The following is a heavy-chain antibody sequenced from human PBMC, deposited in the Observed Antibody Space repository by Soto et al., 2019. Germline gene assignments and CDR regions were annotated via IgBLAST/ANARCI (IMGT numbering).Heavy chain of an antibody. V-gene: IGHV1-46*01. CDR3: ARISHAAPYYYDSRGYYYGHAFDI. CDR2: INPSGGST. D-gene: IGHD3-22*01. J-gene: IGHJ3*02. Sequence: PVKASCKASGYTFTSYYTHWLRQAHGHGLYYTGIINPSGGSTSYAQKFQGKVTMTMDTSTSTVNLELSSLRSEDTAVYYCARISHAAPYYYDSRGYYYGHAFDIWGKGTMVTFSS. CDR1: GYTFTSYY.